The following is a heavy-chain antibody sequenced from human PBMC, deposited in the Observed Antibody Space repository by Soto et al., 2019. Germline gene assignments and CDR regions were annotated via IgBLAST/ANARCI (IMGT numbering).Heavy chain of an antibody. CDR3: ARAPAAGDFDY. V-gene: IGHV3-33*01. J-gene: IGHJ4*02. D-gene: IGHD6-13*01. Sequence: QVQLMESGGGVVQPGRSLRLSCAASGFTFSSYGMHWVRQAPGKGLEWVAVIWYDGSNKYYADSVKGRFTISRDNSKNTLYLQMNSLRAEDTAVYYCARAPAAGDFDYWGQGTLVTVSS. CDR1: GFTFSSYG. CDR2: IWYDGSNK.